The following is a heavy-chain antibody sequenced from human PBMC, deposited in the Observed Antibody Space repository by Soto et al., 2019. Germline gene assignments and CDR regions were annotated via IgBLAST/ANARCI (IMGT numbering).Heavy chain of an antibody. CDR3: AKDALVTIFGVVKPVRGDWFDP. V-gene: IGHV3-23*01. D-gene: IGHD3-3*01. CDR2: ISGSGGST. Sequence: AGGSLRLSCAASGFTFSSYAMSWVRQAPGKGLEWVSAISGSGGSTYYADSVKGRFTISRDNSKNTLYLQMNSLRAEDTAVYYCAKDALVTIFGVVKPVRGDWFDPWGQGTLVTVSS. CDR1: GFTFSSYA. J-gene: IGHJ5*02.